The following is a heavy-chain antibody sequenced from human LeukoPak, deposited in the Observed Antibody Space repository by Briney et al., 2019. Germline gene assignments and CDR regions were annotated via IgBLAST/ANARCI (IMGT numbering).Heavy chain of an antibody. V-gene: IGHV1-2*06. Sequence: ASVKVSCKASGYTFTGYYMHWVRQAPGQGLEWMGRINPNSGGTNYAQKFQGRVAMTGDTSISTAYMELSRLRSDDTAVYYCARGCSGGSCPYPLDYWGQGTLVTVSS. J-gene: IGHJ4*02. D-gene: IGHD2-15*01. CDR2: INPNSGGT. CDR1: GYTFTGYY. CDR3: ARGCSGGSCPYPLDY.